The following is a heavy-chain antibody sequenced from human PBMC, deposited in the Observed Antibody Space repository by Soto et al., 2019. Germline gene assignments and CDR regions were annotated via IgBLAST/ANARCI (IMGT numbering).Heavy chain of an antibody. Sequence: QVQLVQSGAEVKKPGSSVKVSCKASGGTFSSYTISWVRQAPGQGLEWMGRIIPILGIANYARKFQGRVTITADKSTSTAYMELSSLRSEDTAVYYCARDLGSGGTRFDPWGQGTLVTVSS. J-gene: IGHJ5*02. CDR3: ARDLGSGGTRFDP. CDR2: IIPILGIA. V-gene: IGHV1-69*08. D-gene: IGHD2-15*01. CDR1: GGTFSSYT.